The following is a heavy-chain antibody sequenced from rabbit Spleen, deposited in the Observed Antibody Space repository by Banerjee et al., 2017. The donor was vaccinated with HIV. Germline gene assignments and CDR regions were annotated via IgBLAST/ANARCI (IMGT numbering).Heavy chain of an antibody. CDR1: GFSFSSNYW. CDR3: ARGSDDNGRHNL. CDR2: IYAGRSGST. J-gene: IGHJ4*01. D-gene: IGHD2-1*01. Sequence: QEQLVESGGGLVKPEGSLTLTCTASGFSFSSNYWICWVRQAPGKGLEWIACIYAGRSGSTYYASWAKGRFTISKTSSTTVTLQMTSLTAADTATYFCARGSDDNGRHNLWGQGTLVTVS. V-gene: IGHV1S45*01.